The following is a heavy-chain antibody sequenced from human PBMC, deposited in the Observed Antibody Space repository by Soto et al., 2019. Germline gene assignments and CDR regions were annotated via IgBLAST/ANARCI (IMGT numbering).Heavy chain of an antibody. CDR1: GFTFSSHS. CDR2: ISSISSTI. J-gene: IGHJ4*02. Sequence: GGSLRLSCAASGFTFSSHSMNWVRQAPGKGLEWVSYISSISSTIYYADSVRGRFTISRDNAKNSLYLQMNSLRAEDTAVYYCARDFRTTVISADFDYWGQGALVTSPQ. CDR3: ARDFRTTVISADFDY. V-gene: IGHV3-48*01. D-gene: IGHD4-17*01.